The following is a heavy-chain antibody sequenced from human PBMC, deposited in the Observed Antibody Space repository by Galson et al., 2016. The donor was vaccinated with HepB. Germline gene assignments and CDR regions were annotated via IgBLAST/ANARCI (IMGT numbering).Heavy chain of an antibody. V-gene: IGHV3-23*01. D-gene: IGHD3-3*01. Sequence: SLRLSCAASGFTFSSYAMSWVRQAPGKGLEWVSAISGSGSGSSSADSVKGRFTISRDNSKNTLYLQLNSLRAEDTAVYYCAKFWNGYIDYWGQGTLVTVSS. CDR2: ISGSGSGS. J-gene: IGHJ4*02. CDR1: GFTFSSYA. CDR3: AKFWNGYIDY.